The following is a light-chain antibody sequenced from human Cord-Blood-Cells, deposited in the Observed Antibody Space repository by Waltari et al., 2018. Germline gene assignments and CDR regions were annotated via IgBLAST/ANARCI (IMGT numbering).Light chain of an antibody. CDR2: DVS. CDR3: SSYTSGSTLNYV. CDR1: SSDVGGYNY. Sequence: QSALTQPASVSGSPGQSITISCTGTSSDVGGYNYVSWYHQHPGKAPKLMVYDVSNRPSGVSNRLSVSKSGNTASLPISGLQAEDEADYYCSSYTSGSTLNYVFGTGTKGTVL. V-gene: IGLV2-14*01. J-gene: IGLJ1*01.